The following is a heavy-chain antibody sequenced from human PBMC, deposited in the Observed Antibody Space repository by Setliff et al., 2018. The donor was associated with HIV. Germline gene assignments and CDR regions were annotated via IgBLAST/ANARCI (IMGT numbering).Heavy chain of an antibody. J-gene: IGHJ3*02. V-gene: IGHV4-39*07. Sequence: PSETLSLTCTVSGGSISSSSYYWGWIRQSPGKGLEWIGSIYYSGSTYYNPSLKSRVTISVDTSKNQFSLKLSSVTAADTAVYYCARVEGATPDAFDIWGQGTMVTVSS. CDR1: GGSISSSSYY. CDR3: ARVEGATPDAFDI. CDR2: IYYSGST. D-gene: IGHD1-26*01.